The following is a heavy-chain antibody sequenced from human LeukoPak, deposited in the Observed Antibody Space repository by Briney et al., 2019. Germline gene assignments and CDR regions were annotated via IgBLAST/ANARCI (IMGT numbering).Heavy chain of an antibody. CDR1: GFTFSSYG. Sequence: PGGSLRLSCAASGFTFSSYGMHWVRQAPGKGLEWVAVISYDGSNKYYADSVKGRFTISRDNSKNTLYLQMNSLRAEDTAVYYCAKVGPMKDYGDYRGSWYFDLWGRGTLVTVSS. CDR3: AKVGPMKDYGDYRGSWYFDL. V-gene: IGHV3-30*18. D-gene: IGHD4-17*01. CDR2: ISYDGSNK. J-gene: IGHJ2*01.